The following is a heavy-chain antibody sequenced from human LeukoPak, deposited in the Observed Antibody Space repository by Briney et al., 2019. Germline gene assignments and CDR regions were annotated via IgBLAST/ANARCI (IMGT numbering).Heavy chain of an antibody. J-gene: IGHJ4*02. CDR3: ARGSRFIAAAGTFDY. D-gene: IGHD6-13*01. CDR1: GGSISSSSYY. Sequence: PSETLSLTCTVSGGSISSSSYYWGWIRQPPGKGLEWIGSIYYSGSTYYNPSLKSRVTISVDRSKNQFSLKLSSVTAADTAVYYCARGSRFIAAAGTFDYWGQGTPVTVSS. CDR2: IYYSGST. V-gene: IGHV4-39*07.